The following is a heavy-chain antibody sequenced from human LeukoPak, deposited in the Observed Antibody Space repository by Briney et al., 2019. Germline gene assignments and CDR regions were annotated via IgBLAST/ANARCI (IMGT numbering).Heavy chain of an antibody. D-gene: IGHD5-18*01. Sequence: TSETLSLTCTVSGDSISSYYWSWIRQPPGKGLEWIGYIYYSGSTNYNPSLKSRVTISVDTSKNQFSLKLSSVTAADTAVYYCARLRGGYIYGNWYFDVWGRGALVTVSS. CDR1: GDSISSYY. V-gene: IGHV4-59*08. CDR2: IYYSGST. CDR3: ARLRGGYIYGNWYFDV. J-gene: IGHJ2*01.